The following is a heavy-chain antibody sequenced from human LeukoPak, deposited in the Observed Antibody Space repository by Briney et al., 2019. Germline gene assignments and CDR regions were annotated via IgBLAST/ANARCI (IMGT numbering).Heavy chain of an antibody. CDR3: AKVSLPGVIPYYFDY. V-gene: IGHV3-23*01. CDR2: ISGSGGST. D-gene: IGHD3-10*01. Sequence: PGGSLRLSCAASGFTVSSSHMSWVRQAPGKGLEWVSAISGSGGSTYYADSVKGRFTISRDNSKNTLYLQMNSLRAEDTAVYYCAKVSLPGVIPYYFDYWGQGTLVTVSS. J-gene: IGHJ4*02. CDR1: GFTVSSSH.